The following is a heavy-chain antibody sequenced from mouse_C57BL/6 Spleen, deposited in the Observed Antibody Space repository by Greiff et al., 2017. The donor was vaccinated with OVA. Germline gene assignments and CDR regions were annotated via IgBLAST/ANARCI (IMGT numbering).Heavy chain of an antibody. CDR1: GFTFSSYG. CDR2: ISSGGSYT. Sequence: DVMLVESGGDLVKPGGSLKLSCAASGFTFSSYGMSWVRQTPDKRLEWVATISSGGSYTYYPDSVKGRFTISRDNAKNTLYLQMSSLKSEDTAMYYCARVGREFDYWGQGTTLTVSS. CDR3: ARVGREFDY. J-gene: IGHJ2*01. D-gene: IGHD4-1*01. V-gene: IGHV5-6*02.